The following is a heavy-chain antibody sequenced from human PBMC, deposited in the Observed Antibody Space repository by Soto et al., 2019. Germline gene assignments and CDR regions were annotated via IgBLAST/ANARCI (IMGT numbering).Heavy chain of an antibody. CDR1: GYTFTSYG. V-gene: IGHV1-18*01. J-gene: IGHJ5*02. CDR3: ARDIAVAGIGPSGWFDP. CDR2: ISAYNGNT. Sequence: GASVKVSCKASGYTFTSYGISWVRQAPGQGLEWMGWISAYNGNTNYAQKLQGRVTMTTDTSTSTAYMELRSLRSDDTAVYYCARDIAVAGIGPSGWFDPWGQGTLVTVSS. D-gene: IGHD6-19*01.